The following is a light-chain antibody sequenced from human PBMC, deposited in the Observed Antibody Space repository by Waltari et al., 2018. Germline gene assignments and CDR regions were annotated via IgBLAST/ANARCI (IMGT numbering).Light chain of an antibody. CDR3: QQYYTTPVT. J-gene: IGKJ2*01. V-gene: IGKV4-1*01. CDR2: WAS. Sequence: DIVMTQSPDSLAVLLCESAPIHCKSSQTVLYSDNNNYLGWYQPRPGQPPKLLISWASTRESGVPDRFSGSGSGTDFTLTINSLQAEDVAVYYCQQYYTTPVTFGQGTKLEIK. CDR1: QTVLYSDNNNY.